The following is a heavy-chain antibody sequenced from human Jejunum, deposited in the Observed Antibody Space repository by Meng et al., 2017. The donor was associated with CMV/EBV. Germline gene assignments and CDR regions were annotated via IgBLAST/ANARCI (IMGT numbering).Heavy chain of an antibody. CDR1: GGSVNNYA. CDR2: IIAIFKTP. Sequence: QVQLMQVGAEVKEPWSSMKVSCKSSGGSVNNYAFNWVRQAPGQGLEWMGGIIAIFKTPNYAQKFQGRLTITADESTGTSYMELTSLTSEDTAVYYCARGFLNGYQPFDYWGQGTLVTVSS. J-gene: IGHJ4*02. D-gene: IGHD5-24*01. CDR3: ARGFLNGYQPFDY. V-gene: IGHV1-69*12.